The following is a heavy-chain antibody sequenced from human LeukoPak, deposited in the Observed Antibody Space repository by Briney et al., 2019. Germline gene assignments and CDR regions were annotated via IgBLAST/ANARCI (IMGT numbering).Heavy chain of an antibody. V-gene: IGHV4-59*01. J-gene: IGHJ6*04. CDR2: IYYSGST. D-gene: IGHD6-19*01. CDR1: GGSISSYY. CDR3: ARDLAVAGTDYYYYGMDV. Sequence: KPSETLSLTCTVSGGSISSYYWSWIRQPPGKGLEWIGYIYYSGSTNYNPSLKSRVTISVDASKNQFSLKLSSVTAADTAVYYCARDLAVAGTDYYYYGMDVWGNGTTVTVSS.